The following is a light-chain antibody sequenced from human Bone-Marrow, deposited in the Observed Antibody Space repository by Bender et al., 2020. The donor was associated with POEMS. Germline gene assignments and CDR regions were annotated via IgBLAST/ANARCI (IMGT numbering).Light chain of an antibody. Sequence: SGELTQPPSVSVSPGHTASVICSGDKLGKKYVSWYRQRPGQSPTLVMYHDSKRPSGIPYRFSGSNSGNTAILTITATQTLDEADYYCQVWDGTTYVFGLGTQVTVL. CDR1: KLGKKY. CDR3: QVWDGTTYV. J-gene: IGLJ1*01. V-gene: IGLV3-1*01. CDR2: HDS.